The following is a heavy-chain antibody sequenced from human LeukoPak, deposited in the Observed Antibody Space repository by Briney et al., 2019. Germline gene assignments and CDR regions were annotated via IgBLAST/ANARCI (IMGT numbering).Heavy chain of an antibody. CDR1: GGSISSYY. J-gene: IGHJ4*02. V-gene: IGHV4-59*01. Sequence: SETLSLTCTVSGGSISSYYWSWIRQPPGKGLEWIGYIYYSGSTNYNPSLKSRVTISVDTSKNPCSLKLSSVTAADTAVYYCARGLYYGSGSYYYFDYWGQGTLVTVSS. CDR3: ARGLYYGSGSYYYFDY. CDR2: IYYSGST. D-gene: IGHD3-10*01.